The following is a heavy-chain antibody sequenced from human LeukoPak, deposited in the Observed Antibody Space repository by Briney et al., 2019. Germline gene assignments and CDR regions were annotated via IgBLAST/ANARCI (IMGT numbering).Heavy chain of an antibody. CDR2: ISDDGSRQ. J-gene: IGHJ4*02. V-gene: IGHV3-30-3*01. Sequence: GGSLRLSCAATGFTFSNYAIHWGRQAPGKGLEWVAFISDDGSRQHYADSVKGRFTISRDNSKNTLNLQMNSLRAEDTAVYYCVKDRTGTYTLDYWGQGTLVTASS. D-gene: IGHD3-10*01. CDR3: VKDRTGTYTLDY. CDR1: GFTFSNYA.